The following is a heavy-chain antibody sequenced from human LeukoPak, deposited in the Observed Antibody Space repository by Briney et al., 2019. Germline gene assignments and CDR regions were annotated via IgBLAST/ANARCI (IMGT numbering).Heavy chain of an antibody. CDR2: ISGSGGST. D-gene: IGHD4-17*01. CDR1: GFTFSSYA. J-gene: IGHJ6*02. V-gene: IGHV3-23*01. Sequence: GGSLRLSCAASGFTFSSYAMSWVRQAPGKGLEWVSGISGSGGSTYYADSVKGRFTISRDNPKNTLYLQMNSLRAEDTAVYYCAKDFYGDYGMDVWGQGTTVTVSS. CDR3: AKDFYGDYGMDV.